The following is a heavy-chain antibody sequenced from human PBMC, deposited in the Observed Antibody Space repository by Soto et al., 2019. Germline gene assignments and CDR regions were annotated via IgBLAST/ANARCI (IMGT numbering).Heavy chain of an antibody. CDR1: GFTFSSYA. V-gene: IGHV3-30-3*01. Sequence: QVQLVDAGGGVVQPGRSLRLSCAASGFTFSSYAMHWVRQAPGKGLEWVAVISYDGSNKYYADSVKGRFTISRDNSKNTLYLQMNSLRAEDTAVYYCARDYYDNWGQGTLVTVSA. CDR2: ISYDGSNK. CDR3: ARDYYDN. J-gene: IGHJ4*02. D-gene: IGHD3-9*01.